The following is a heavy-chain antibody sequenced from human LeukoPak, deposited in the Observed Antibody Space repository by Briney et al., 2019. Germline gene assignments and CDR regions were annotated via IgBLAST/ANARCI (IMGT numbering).Heavy chain of an antibody. V-gene: IGHV3-23*01. CDR1: GFTFSSYA. CDR3: TSQTYKGSARYYSDY. Sequence: PGGSLRLSCAAPGFTFSSYAMSWVRQAPGKGLEWVSAISGSGGSTYYADSVKGRFTISRDNSKNTLYLQMNRLRAEDTAVYYCTSQTYKGSARYYSDYWGQGTLVTVSS. D-gene: IGHD1-1*01. CDR2: ISGSGGST. J-gene: IGHJ4*02.